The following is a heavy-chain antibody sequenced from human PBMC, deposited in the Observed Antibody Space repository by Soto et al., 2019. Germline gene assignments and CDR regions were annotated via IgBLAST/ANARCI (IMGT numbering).Heavy chain of an antibody. V-gene: IGHV3-21*01. D-gene: IGHD3-22*01. CDR1: GFTFSSNG. Sequence: PGWSLRLSGAACGFTFSSNGMNWVRQAPGKGLEWLSSISIRGDYTYYAYSVKGRFTISRDNAKNSLYLQMNSLRAEDTDLYYCDRFFDSSGYYPYGMDVWAQGTTVPVYS. CDR3: DRFFDSSGYYPYGMDV. CDR2: ISIRGDYT. J-gene: IGHJ6*02.